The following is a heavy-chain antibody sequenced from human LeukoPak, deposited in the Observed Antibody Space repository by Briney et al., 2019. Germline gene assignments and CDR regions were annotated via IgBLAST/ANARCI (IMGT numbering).Heavy chain of an antibody. D-gene: IGHD2-2*01. CDR3: ARERYCSSTSCPHGDLDY. V-gene: IGHV3-48*03. CDR2: IGVSSSTM. Sequence: PGGSLRLSCAASGFTFSSYEMNWVRQAPGKGLEWVSYIGVSSSTMYYAESVKGRFTISRDNAKNSLYLQMNSLRAEDTAVYYCARERYCSSTSCPHGDLDYWGQGTLVSVSS. CDR1: GFTFSSYE. J-gene: IGHJ4*02.